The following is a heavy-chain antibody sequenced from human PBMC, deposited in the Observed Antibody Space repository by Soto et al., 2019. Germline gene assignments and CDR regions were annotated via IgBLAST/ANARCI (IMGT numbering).Heavy chain of an antibody. CDR2: IYYSGST. CDR1: GGSISSYY. V-gene: IGHV4-59*08. J-gene: IGHJ5*02. Sequence: QVQLQESGPGLVKPSETLSLTCTVSGGSISSYYWSWIRQPPGKGLEWIGYIYYSGSTNYNPSLNSRVTISVDTSKNQFSLKLSSVTAADTAVYYCARHASRVSRSSWFDPWGQGTLVTVSS. CDR3: ARHASRVSRSSWFDP. D-gene: IGHD6-13*01.